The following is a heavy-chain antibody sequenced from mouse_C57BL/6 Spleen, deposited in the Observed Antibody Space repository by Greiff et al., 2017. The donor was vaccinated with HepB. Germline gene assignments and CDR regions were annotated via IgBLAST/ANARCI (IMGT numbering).Heavy chain of an antibody. V-gene: IGHV1-80*01. CDR3: ATSYYSSLYYFDY. D-gene: IGHD2-12*01. J-gene: IGHJ2*01. Sequence: QVQLKESGAELVKPGASVKISCKASGYAFSSYWMNWVKQRPGKGLEWIGQIYPGDGDTNYNGKFKGKATLTADKSSSTAYMQLSSLTSEDSAVYFCATSYYSSLYYFDYWGQGTTLTVSS. CDR2: IYPGDGDT. CDR1: GYAFSSYW.